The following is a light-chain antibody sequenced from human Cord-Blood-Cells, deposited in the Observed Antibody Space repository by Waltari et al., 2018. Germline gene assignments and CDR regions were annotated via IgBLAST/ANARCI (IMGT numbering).Light chain of an antibody. J-gene: IGLJ2*01. CDR3: SSYAGSNNVV. CDR2: EVS. CDR1: SRDVGGSNY. V-gene: IGLV2-8*01. Sequence: QSALTQPPSASGSPGQSVTIPCPGTSRDVGGSNYASWYQQHPGKAPKLMIYEVSKRPSVVPDRFSGSKSGNTASLTVSGLQAEDEADYYCSSYAGSNNVVFGGGTKLTVL.